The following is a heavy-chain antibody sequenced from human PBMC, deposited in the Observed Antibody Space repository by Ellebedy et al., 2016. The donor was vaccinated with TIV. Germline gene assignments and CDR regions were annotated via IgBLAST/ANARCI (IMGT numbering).Heavy chain of an antibody. D-gene: IGHD3-22*01. V-gene: IGHV1-18*04. J-gene: IGHJ4*02. CDR3: ARDLVHFESPGYYSEY. CDR1: GYIFTIYG. Sequence: ASVKVSCKASGYIFTIYGINWVRQAPGQGLEWMGWITAYNGNTKYAQKFQGRVSMTTDTSTSTAYMELRSLRYDDTALYYCARDLVHFESPGYYSEYWGQGTLVTVSS. CDR2: ITAYNGNT.